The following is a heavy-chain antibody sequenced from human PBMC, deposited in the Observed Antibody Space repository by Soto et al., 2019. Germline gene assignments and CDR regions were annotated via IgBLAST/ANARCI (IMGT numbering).Heavy chain of an antibody. D-gene: IGHD2-15*01. CDR3: ARDLKEYCSDGKCNWFDP. CDR2: ISYSGST. CDR1: GASISTYY. J-gene: IGHJ5*02. V-gene: IGHV4-59*01. Sequence: PSETLSLTCTVSGASISTYYWSWIRQPPGKGLEWIGYISYSGSTNYNPSLKSRVTISFDASKSEISLQVRSATAADAAVYYCARDLKEYCSDGKCNWFDPWGQGTLVTVS.